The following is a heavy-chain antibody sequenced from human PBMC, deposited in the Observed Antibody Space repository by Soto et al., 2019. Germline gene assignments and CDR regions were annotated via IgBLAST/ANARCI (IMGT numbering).Heavy chain of an antibody. D-gene: IGHD3-9*01. Sequence: ASVKVSCKASGYTFTGYYMHWVRQAPGQGLEGMGWINPNSGGTNYAQKFQGRVTMTRDTSISTAYMELSRLRSDDTAVYYCARDSDILTGKSYYYYGMDVWGQGTTVTVSS. CDR3: ARDSDILTGKSYYYYGMDV. V-gene: IGHV1-2*02. J-gene: IGHJ6*02. CDR2: INPNSGGT. CDR1: GYTFTGYY.